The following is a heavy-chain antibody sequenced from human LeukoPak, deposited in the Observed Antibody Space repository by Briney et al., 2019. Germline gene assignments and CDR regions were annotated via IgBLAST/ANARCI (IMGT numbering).Heavy chain of an antibody. J-gene: IGHJ4*02. Sequence: GRSLRLSCAASGFTFSSYGMHWVRQAPGKGLEWVAVISYDGSNKYYADSVKGRFTISRDNSKDTLYLQMNSLGAEDTAVYYCAKVSNAGYYYDKSAAYFDYWGQGTLVTVSS. V-gene: IGHV3-30*18. CDR2: ISYDGSNK. CDR3: AKVSNAGYYYDKSAAYFDY. CDR1: GFTFSSYG. D-gene: IGHD3-22*01.